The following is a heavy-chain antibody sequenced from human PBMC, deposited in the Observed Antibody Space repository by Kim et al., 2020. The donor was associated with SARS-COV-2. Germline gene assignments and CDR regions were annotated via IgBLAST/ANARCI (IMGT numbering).Heavy chain of an antibody. CDR1: RFTFSSYW. CDR2: LKQGGTKK. D-gene: IGHD2-21*02. CDR3: ATAPPPGLLTY. V-gene: IGHV3-7*01. J-gene: IGHJ4*02. Sequence: GGSLRLSCAASRFTFSSYWMSWVRQAPGKGLEWLANLKQGGTKKSYLSSLEGRFGFSGDKARNPWFLQIKGLGAEAPVVFYFATAPPPGLLTYWAQGPLV.